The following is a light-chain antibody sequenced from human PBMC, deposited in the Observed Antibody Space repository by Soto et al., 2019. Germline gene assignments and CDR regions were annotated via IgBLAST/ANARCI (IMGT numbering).Light chain of an antibody. CDR2: LEGSGSY. CDR3: ETWDSNTVV. CDR1: SGHSSYI. J-gene: IGLJ2*01. Sequence: QSVLTQSSSASASLGSSVKLICTMSSGHSSYIIAWHQQQPGKAPRYLMKLEGSGSYNKGSGVPDRFSGSSSGADRYLTISNLQFEDEADYYCETWDSNTVVFGGGTKVTVL. V-gene: IGLV4-60*02.